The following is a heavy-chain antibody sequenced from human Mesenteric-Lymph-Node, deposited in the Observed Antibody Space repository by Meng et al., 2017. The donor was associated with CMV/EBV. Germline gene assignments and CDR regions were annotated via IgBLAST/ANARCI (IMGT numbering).Heavy chain of an antibody. Sequence: GESLKISCAASGFTFSDSGMHWVRQAPGRGLEWVAAIWYDGTNEKYVDSVRGRFTISRDNPKNTLFLQMNSLRAEDAAVYYCAKEGWDRNYYFDFWGQGTRVTVSS. J-gene: IGHJ4*02. D-gene: IGHD1-26*01. V-gene: IGHV3-33*06. CDR3: AKEGWDRNYYFDF. CDR2: IWYDGTNE. CDR1: GFTFSDSG.